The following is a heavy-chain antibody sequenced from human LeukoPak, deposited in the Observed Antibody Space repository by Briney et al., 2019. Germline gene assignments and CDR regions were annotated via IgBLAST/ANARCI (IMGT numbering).Heavy chain of an antibody. CDR2: ISSSGGTI. Sequence: PGGSLRLSCAASEFTFSDYYMSWIRQAPAKGLEWVSYISSSGGTIYYADSVKGRFIISRDNAKNSLYLQMNSLRAEDTAVYYCARDGRYYYDSSDYWGQGTLVTVSS. CDR3: ARDGRYYYDSSDY. J-gene: IGHJ4*02. D-gene: IGHD3-22*01. CDR1: EFTFSDYY. V-gene: IGHV3-11*01.